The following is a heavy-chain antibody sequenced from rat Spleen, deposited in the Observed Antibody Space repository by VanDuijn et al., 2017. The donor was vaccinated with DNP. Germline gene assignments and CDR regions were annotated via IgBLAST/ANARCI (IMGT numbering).Heavy chain of an antibody. Sequence: EVQLVESGGGPVQPGRSLKLSCVASGFIFSNHWMTWIRQAQTKGLEWVASISTGGGNTYYRDSVKGRFTISRNNAKSTLYLQMDSLRSEDTATYYCARHDNSGYEDYWGQGVMVTVSS. CDR2: ISTGGGNT. D-gene: IGHD4-3*01. V-gene: IGHV5-25*01. CDR1: GFIFSNHW. J-gene: IGHJ2*01. CDR3: ARHDNSGYEDY.